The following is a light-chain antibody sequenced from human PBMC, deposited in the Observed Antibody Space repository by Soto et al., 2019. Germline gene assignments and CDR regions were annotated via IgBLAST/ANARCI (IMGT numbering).Light chain of an antibody. J-gene: IGLJ3*02. V-gene: IGLV2-23*02. Sequence: QSALTQPASVSGSPGQSITISCSGTSSDVGTYNLVSWYQQHPGKAPKLMMFEVIKRPSGVSNRFSGSKSGNTASLTISGLQAEDEADYYCCSYAGSSTWVFGGGNKLTVL. CDR1: SSDVGTYNL. CDR2: EVI. CDR3: CSYAGSSTWV.